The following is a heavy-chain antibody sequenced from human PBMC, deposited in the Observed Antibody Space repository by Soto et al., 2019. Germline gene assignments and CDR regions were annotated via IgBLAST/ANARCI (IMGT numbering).Heavy chain of an antibody. J-gene: IGHJ6*02. CDR1: GYTFSNYG. V-gene: IGHV1-18*01. CDR2: ISANKGDT. Sequence: QVQLVQSGPEVKKPGASLKVSCKASGYTFSNYGVSWVRQAPGQGLEWMGWISANKGDTNYAQKFQGRLTLTTDASTSTDFMDLRSLRSDDTAVYFCARDWIYCGGGVCHSPPVSLHYDGLDVWGQGTTVTVSS. CDR3: ARDWIYCGGGVCHSPPVSLHYDGLDV. D-gene: IGHD2-15*01.